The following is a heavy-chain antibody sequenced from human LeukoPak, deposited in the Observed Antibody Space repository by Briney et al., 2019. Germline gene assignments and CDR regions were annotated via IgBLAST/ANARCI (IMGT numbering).Heavy chain of an antibody. CDR2: FDPEDGET. D-gene: IGHD4-17*01. J-gene: IGHJ4*02. Sequence: ASVKVSCKVSGYTLTELSMHWVRQAPGKGLEWMGGFDPEDGETIYAQKFQGRVTMTEDTSTDTAYMELSSLRSEHTAVYYCATAPMTTVTTHGYPLFDYWGQGTLVTVSS. CDR3: ATAPMTTVTTHGYPLFDY. CDR1: GYTLTELS. V-gene: IGHV1-24*01.